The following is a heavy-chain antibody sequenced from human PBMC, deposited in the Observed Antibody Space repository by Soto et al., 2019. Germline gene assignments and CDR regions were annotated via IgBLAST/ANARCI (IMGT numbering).Heavy chain of an antibody. CDR2: IYTSGST. CDR3: ARDNYDSPYYYYGMDV. V-gene: IGHV4-4*07. CDR1: GGCISSYY. D-gene: IGHD3-3*01. Sequence: LSLTCTVAGGCISSYYWSLIRQPAWKGLEWIGRIYTSGSTNYNPSLKSRVTMSVDTSKNQFSLKLSSVTAADTAVYYCARDNYDSPYYYYGMDVCGQGTTVTVSS. J-gene: IGHJ6*02.